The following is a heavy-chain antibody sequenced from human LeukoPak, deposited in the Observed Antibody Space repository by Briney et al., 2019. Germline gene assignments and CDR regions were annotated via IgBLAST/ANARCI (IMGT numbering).Heavy chain of an antibody. CDR2: ITHSGST. CDR3: ARYCSGGSCAGAFDI. J-gene: IGHJ3*02. Sequence: SETLSLTCAVYAGSFSGYYWTWIRQPPGKGLEWIGEITHSGSTNYNPSPKSRVTISIDTSKNQFSLKLSSVTAADTAVYYCARYCSGGSCAGAFDIWGQGTMVTVSS. CDR1: AGSFSGYY. V-gene: IGHV4-34*01. D-gene: IGHD2-15*01.